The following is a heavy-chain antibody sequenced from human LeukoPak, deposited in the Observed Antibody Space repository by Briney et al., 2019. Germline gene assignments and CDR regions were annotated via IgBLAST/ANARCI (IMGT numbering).Heavy chain of an antibody. J-gene: IGHJ4*02. V-gene: IGHV3-23*01. CDR2: ISGSGSNT. CDR1: EFTFSSYA. D-gene: IGHD3-10*01. CDR3: AKDVNVGSTRPFDY. Sequence: GGSLRLSCAASEFTFSSYAMSWVRQAPGKGLEWVSSISGSGSNTYHADSVKGRFTISGGNSKNTLYLQMNSLRAEDTAVYYCAKDVNVGSTRPFDYWGQGTLVTVSS.